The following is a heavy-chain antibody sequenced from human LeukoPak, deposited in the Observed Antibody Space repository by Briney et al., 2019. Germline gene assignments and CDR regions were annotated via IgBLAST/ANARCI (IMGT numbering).Heavy chain of an antibody. CDR2: IYYSGST. J-gene: IGHJ5*02. V-gene: IGHV4-59*01. Sequence: PSETLSPTCTVSGGSISSYYWSWIRQPPGKGLEWIGYIYYSGSTNYNPSLKSRVTISVDTSKNQFSLKLSSVTAADTAVYYCARAKGLPTYNWFDPWGQGTLVTVSS. D-gene: IGHD4-11*01. CDR1: GGSISSYY. CDR3: ARAKGLPTYNWFDP.